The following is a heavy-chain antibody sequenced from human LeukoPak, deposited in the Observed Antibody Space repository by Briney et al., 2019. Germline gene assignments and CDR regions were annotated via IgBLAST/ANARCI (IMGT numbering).Heavy chain of an antibody. CDR3: ARDGGGYYFDY. V-gene: IGHV4-59*11. CDR1: GGSISSHY. D-gene: IGHD4-23*01. Sequence: SETLSLTCTVSGGSISSHYWSWIRQPPGKGLEWIGYIYYSGSTNYNPSLKSRVTISVDTSKNQFSLKLSSVTAADTAVYYCARDGGGYYFDYWGQGTLVTVSS. CDR2: IYYSGST. J-gene: IGHJ4*02.